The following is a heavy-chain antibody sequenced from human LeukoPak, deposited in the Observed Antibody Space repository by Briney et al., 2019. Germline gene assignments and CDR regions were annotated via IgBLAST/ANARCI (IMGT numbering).Heavy chain of an antibody. Sequence: SGGSLRLSCAASGFTFSDYYMSWIRQPPGKGLEWIGSIYYSGSTYYNPSLKSRVTISVDTSKDQFSLKLSSVTAADTAVYYCARDRSAAGHNWFDPWGQGTLVTVSS. CDR2: IYYSGST. V-gene: IGHV4-38-2*02. D-gene: IGHD6-13*01. CDR3: ARDRSAAGHNWFDP. CDR1: GFTFSDYY. J-gene: IGHJ5*02.